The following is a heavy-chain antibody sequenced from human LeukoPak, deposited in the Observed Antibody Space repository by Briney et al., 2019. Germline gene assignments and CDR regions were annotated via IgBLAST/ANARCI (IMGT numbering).Heavy chain of an antibody. CDR1: GFTFSSYA. V-gene: IGHV3-23*01. D-gene: IGHD5-12*01. CDR3: ARAGVATIVRNNWFDP. CDR2: ISGSGGST. J-gene: IGHJ5*02. Sequence: GGSLRLSCAASGFTFSSYAMSWVRQAPGKGLEWVSAISGSGGSTYYADSVKGRFTISRDNSKNTLYLQMNSLRAEDTAVYYCARAGVATIVRNNWFDPWGQGTLVTVSS.